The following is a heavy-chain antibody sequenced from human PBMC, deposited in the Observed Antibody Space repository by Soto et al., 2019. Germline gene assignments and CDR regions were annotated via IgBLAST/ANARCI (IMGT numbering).Heavy chain of an antibody. J-gene: IGHJ4*02. D-gene: IGHD4-17*01. V-gene: IGHV4-31*03. CDR1: GVSVRSDDFY. CDR2: VSYNGHF. Sequence: QVQLHEAGPGLLKPSQTLSLRCTVSGVSVRSDDFYWSWIRQHPGKGLEWIGYVSYNGHFYYNPSLETRVDMAVDASNNQVSLTLTSVTAADTAVDYGARWRVRDYYLDYWGQGTRVSVSS. CDR3: ARWRVRDYYLDY.